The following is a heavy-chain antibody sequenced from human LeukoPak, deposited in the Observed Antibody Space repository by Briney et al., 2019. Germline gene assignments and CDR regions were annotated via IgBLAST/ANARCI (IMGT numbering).Heavy chain of an antibody. CDR3: GKAPGVAISEIDY. J-gene: IGHJ4*02. Sequence: GGSLRLSCAASGFTFDNYAMHWVRQAPGKGLEWVSGITWNSGTKGYADSVKGRFTISRDNVKNSLYLQMNSLRVEDTAFYYCGKAPGVAISEIDYWGRGTLVTVSS. CDR1: GFTFDNYA. CDR2: ITWNSGTK. V-gene: IGHV3-9*01. D-gene: IGHD2-21*01.